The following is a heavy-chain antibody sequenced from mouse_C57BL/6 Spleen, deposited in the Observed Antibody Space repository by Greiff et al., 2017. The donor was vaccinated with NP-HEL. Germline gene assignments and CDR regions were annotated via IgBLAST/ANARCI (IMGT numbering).Heavy chain of an antibody. J-gene: IGHJ3*01. CDR2: IDPSDSYT. Sequence: QVQLQQPGAELVKPGASVKLSCKASGYTFTSYWMQWVKQRPGQGLEWIGEIDPSDSYTNYNQKFKGKATLTVDTSSSTAYMQLSSLTSEDSAVYYCARGRSYDGYYVAYWGQGTLVTVSA. CDR3: ARGRSYDGYYVAY. CDR1: GYTFTSYW. V-gene: IGHV1-50*01. D-gene: IGHD2-3*01.